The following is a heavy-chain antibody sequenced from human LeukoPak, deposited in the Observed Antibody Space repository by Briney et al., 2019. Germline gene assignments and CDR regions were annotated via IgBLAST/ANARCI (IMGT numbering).Heavy chain of an antibody. Sequence: GESLKISCKGSGYSFTSYWIGWVRPMPGKGLEWMGIICPGDSDTRYNPSFQGQVTISADKSISTAYLQWSSLKASDTAMYYCARRVTTGTTSHFDYWGQGTLVTVSS. V-gene: IGHV5-51*01. CDR1: GYSFTSYW. CDR2: ICPGDSDT. D-gene: IGHD1-1*01. J-gene: IGHJ4*02. CDR3: ARRVTTGTTSHFDY.